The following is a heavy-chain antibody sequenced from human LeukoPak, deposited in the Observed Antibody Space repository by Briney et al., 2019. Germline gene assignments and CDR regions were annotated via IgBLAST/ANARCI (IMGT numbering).Heavy chain of an antibody. J-gene: IGHJ4*02. CDR3: ARMEWLLLHFDY. D-gene: IGHD3-22*01. CDR1: GFTFSSYA. CDR2: ISGSGGST. V-gene: IGHV3-23*01. Sequence: QPGGSLRLSCAASGFTFSSYAMSWVRQAPGKGLEWVSAISGSGGSTYYADSVKGRFTISRDNSKNTLYLQMNSLRAEDTAVYYCARMEWLLLHFDYWGQGTLVTVSS.